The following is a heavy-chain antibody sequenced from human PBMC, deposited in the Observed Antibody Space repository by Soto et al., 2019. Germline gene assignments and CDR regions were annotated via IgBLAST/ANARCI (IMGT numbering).Heavy chain of an antibody. CDR2: IRGGGNT. CDR3: VRENYYYGMDV. J-gene: IGHJ6*02. Sequence: EVQLVESGGGLVQPGGSLRLSCAASGFTVSTDWMYWVRQAPGKGLEWVSVIRGGGNTFYADSVEGRFTISRDNSKNTVYLQMNGLRVEDTDMYYCVRENYYYGMDVWGQGTTVTVSS. V-gene: IGHV3-66*01. CDR1: GFTVSTDW.